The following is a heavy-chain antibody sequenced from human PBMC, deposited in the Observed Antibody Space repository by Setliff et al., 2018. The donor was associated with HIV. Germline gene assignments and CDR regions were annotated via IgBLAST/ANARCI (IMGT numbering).Heavy chain of an antibody. D-gene: IGHD2-15*01. J-gene: IGHJ3*02. CDR3: ARFPLLHKNAFDI. Sequence: LSLTCTVSGGSISTSYWSWMRQPPGKGLEWIGHTYYSGSTNYNPSLKSRVTISVDTSRNQFSLTLSSVTAADTAVYYCARFPLLHKNAFDIWGQGTMVTVSS. CDR1: GGSISTSY. V-gene: IGHV4-59*01. CDR2: TYYSGST.